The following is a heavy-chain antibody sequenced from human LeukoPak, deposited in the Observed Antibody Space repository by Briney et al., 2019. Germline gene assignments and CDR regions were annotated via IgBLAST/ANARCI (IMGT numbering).Heavy chain of an antibody. V-gene: IGHV4-39*01. CDR3: ARHFGGSSNFDY. J-gene: IGHJ4*02. Sequence: SETLSLTCTVSGGSISSSGYYWGWIRQPPGKGLEWIGNIYYSGSTYYNPSLKSRVTISVDTSKNQFSLKLSSVTAADTAVYYCARHFGGSSNFDYWGQGTLVTVSS. D-gene: IGHD1-26*01. CDR2: IYYSGST. CDR1: GGSISSSGYY.